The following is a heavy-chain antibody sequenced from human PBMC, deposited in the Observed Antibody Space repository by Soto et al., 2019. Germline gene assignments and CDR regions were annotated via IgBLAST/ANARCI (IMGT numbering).Heavy chain of an antibody. D-gene: IGHD3-3*01. CDR2: IKSKTDGGTT. CDR3: TTARYDFWSGYYPVEYFDY. CDR1: GFTFSNAW. J-gene: IGHJ4*02. V-gene: IGHV3-15*01. Sequence: LRLSCAASGFTFSNAWMSWVRQAPGKGLEWVGRIKSKTDGGTTDYAAPVKGRFTISRDDSKNTLYLQMNSLKTEDTAVYYCTTARYDFWSGYYPVEYFDYWGQGTLVTVSS.